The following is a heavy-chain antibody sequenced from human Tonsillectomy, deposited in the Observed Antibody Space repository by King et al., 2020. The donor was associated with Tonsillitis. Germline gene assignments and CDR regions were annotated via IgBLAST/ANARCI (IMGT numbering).Heavy chain of an antibody. V-gene: IGHV3-21*01. CDR3: ARTGTTLSGMDV. J-gene: IGHJ6*02. D-gene: IGHD1-14*01. CDR2: IFSASSYI. Sequence: VQLVESGGGLVKPGGSLRLSCAASGFTFSSYSMHWVRQAPGKGLEWVSSIFSASSYIYYADSMKGRFTISRDNAKNSLSLQMNSLRAEDTAVYYCARTGTTLSGMDVWGQGTTVTVSS. CDR1: GFTFSSYS.